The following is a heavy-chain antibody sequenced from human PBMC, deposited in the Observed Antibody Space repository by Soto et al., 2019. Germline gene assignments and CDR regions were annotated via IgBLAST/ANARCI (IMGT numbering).Heavy chain of an antibody. Sequence: PGGSLRLSCAASGFTFSSYGMHWVRQAPGKGLEWVAVISYDGSNKYYADSVKGRFTISRDNSKNTLYLQMNSLRAEDTAVYYCAKDRGQYRPYYYMDVWGKGTTVIVSS. CDR2: ISYDGSNK. J-gene: IGHJ6*03. V-gene: IGHV3-30*18. D-gene: IGHD3-10*01. CDR3: AKDRGQYRPYYYMDV. CDR1: GFTFSSYG.